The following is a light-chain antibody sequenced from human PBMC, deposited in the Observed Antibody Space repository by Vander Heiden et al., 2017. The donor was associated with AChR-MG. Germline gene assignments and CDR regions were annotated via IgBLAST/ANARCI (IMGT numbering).Light chain of an antibody. CDR2: LAS. J-gene: IGKJ1*01. CDR3: QQYDDWPDPAT. Sequence: TQFPTTLSVSPGDSATLSCRASQSVGNSVAWFQQSPGQAPRLLVYLASTRAAGVPDRFSGSGSGTDFTLTISSLRSEDIAVYYCQQYDDWPDPATFGQGTKVEI. CDR1: QSVGNS. V-gene: IGKV3-15*01.